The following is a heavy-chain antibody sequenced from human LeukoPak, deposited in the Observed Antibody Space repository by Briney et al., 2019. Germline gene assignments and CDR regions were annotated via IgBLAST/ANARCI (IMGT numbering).Heavy chain of an antibody. V-gene: IGHV1-69*06. CDR1: GGTFSNYA. CDR3: ARDVDDSSGYYRFDP. D-gene: IGHD3-22*01. Sequence: SVKVSCKASGGTFSNYAISWVRQAPGQGLEWMGGIIPIFGTANYAQKFRGRVTITADKSTRTAYMELSSLRSEDTAVYYCARDVDDSSGYYRFDPWGQGTLVTVSS. J-gene: IGHJ5*02. CDR2: IIPIFGTA.